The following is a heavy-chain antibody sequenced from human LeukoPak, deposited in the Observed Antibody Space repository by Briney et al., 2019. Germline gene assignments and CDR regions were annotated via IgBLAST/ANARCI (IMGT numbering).Heavy chain of an antibody. CDR3: ARDRLGYYGSGTDP. CDR1: GFTFSSYS. D-gene: IGHD3-10*01. Sequence: RGSLRLSCAASGFTFSSYSMNWVRQAPGKGLEWVSPISSSSSYIYYADSVKGRFTLSRDNAKKSLYLEMNSLRAADTAVYYCARDRLGYYGSGTDPWGQGTLVAVSS. V-gene: IGHV3-21*01. CDR2: ISSSSSYI. J-gene: IGHJ5*02.